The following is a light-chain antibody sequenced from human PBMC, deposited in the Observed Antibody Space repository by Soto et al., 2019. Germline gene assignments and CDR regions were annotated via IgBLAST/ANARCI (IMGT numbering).Light chain of an antibody. J-gene: IGKJ1*01. V-gene: IGKV3-20*01. CDR2: GVS. CDR1: QSVNSFY. CDR3: QQYGTSPWT. Sequence: EIVLTQSPGTLSLSPGERATLSCRASQSVNSFYLAWYQQKPGQAPRLLIYGVSNRAPGIPDRFSGSGSGTDFTLTISTLEPEDFAVYYCQQYGTSPWTFGQGTKVDIK.